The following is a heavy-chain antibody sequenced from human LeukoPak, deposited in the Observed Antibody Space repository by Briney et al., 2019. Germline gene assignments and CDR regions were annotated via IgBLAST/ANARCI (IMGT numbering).Heavy chain of an antibody. CDR1: GFTFSNYA. V-gene: IGHV3-23*01. CDR2: LSGSGVRT. J-gene: IGHJ4*02. CDR3: AKAEGYSTGWFSY. Sequence: GGSLRLSCTVSGFTFSNYAMNWVRQAPGKGLEWVSGLSGSGVRTDYADSVKGRFTVSRDISKDTLYLQMNDLRAEVTAVYYCAKAEGYSTGWFSYWGQGTLVTVSS. D-gene: IGHD6-19*01.